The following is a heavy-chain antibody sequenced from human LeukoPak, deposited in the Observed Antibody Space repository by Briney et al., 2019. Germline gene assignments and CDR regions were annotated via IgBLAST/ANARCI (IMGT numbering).Heavy chain of an antibody. D-gene: IGHD4-17*01. V-gene: IGHV3-23*01. Sequence: GGSLRLSCAASGFTFSSYGMSWVRQAPGKGLEWVSAISGSGGSTYYADSVKGRFTISRDNSKNTLYLQMNSLRAEDTAVYYCAKGYGDISYFDYWGQGTLVTVSS. J-gene: IGHJ4*02. CDR1: GFTFSSYG. CDR3: AKGYGDISYFDY. CDR2: ISGSGGST.